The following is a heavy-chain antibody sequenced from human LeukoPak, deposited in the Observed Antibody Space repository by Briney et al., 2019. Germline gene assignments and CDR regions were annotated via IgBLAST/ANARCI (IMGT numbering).Heavy chain of an antibody. J-gene: IGHJ6*02. CDR3: ARDGAIGSGYYYSYYGMDV. CDR1: GYTFTSYG. D-gene: IGHD3-22*01. CDR2: ISGFNSNT. Sequence: GASVKVSCKASGYTFTSYGISWVRQAPGQGLQWMGWISGFNSNTNYAQKMQGRVTMTTDRSTSTAHMELRTLRSDDSAVYYCARDGAIGSGYYYSYYGMDVWGQGTTVTVSS. V-gene: IGHV1-18*01.